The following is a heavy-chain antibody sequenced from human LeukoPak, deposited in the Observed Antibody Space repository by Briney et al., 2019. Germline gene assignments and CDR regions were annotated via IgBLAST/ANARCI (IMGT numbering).Heavy chain of an antibody. CDR2: ISSSGSTI. CDR1: GFTFSDYY. Sequence: GGSLRLSCAASGFTFSDYYMSWIRQAPGKGLEWVSYISSSGSTIYYADSVKGRFTISRDNAKNSLYLQMTSLRAEDTALYYCAKDTVKVTTIRRVPHYMDVWGKGTTVTISS. V-gene: IGHV3-11*04. J-gene: IGHJ6*03. D-gene: IGHD5-12*01. CDR3: AKDTVKVTTIRRVPHYMDV.